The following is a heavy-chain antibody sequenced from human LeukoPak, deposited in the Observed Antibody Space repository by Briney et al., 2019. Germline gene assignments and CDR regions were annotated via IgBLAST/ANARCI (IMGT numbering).Heavy chain of an antibody. V-gene: IGHV1-2*06. CDR1: GYTFTGYY. D-gene: IGHD5-12*01. Sequence: GASVKVSCKASGYTFTGYYMHWVRQAPGRGLEWMGRINPNSGGTNYAQKFQGRVTMTRDTSISTAYMERSRLRSDDTAVYYCARAVATIADFDYWGQGTLVTVSS. CDR2: INPNSGGT. CDR3: ARAVATIADFDY. J-gene: IGHJ4*02.